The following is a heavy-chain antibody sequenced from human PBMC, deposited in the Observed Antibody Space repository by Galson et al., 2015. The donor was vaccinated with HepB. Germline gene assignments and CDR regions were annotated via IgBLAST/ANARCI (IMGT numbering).Heavy chain of an antibody. V-gene: IGHV4-4*02. J-gene: IGHJ4*02. CDR1: GDSFSEGPVHNSNW. CDR3: VRLSISQVGGKVINKFDY. Sequence: SETLSLTCAVSGDSFSEGPVHNSNWWSWVRQPPGKGLEWLGDIFHSGATSYNPSLQSRLSMSVDKSKNQFSLNLKSVTAADTAVYYCVRLSISQVGGKVINKFDYWGQGILVTVSS. D-gene: IGHD3-10*01. CDR2: IFHSGAT.